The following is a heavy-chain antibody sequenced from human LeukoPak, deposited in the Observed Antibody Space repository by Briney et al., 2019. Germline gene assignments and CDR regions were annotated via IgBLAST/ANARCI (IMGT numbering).Heavy chain of an antibody. Sequence: GGSLRLSCAASGFTFSSYGMHWVRQAPGKGLEWVAVIWYDGSNKYYADSVKGRFTISRDNSKNTLYLQMNSLRAEDTAVYYCAREGIVVVPAAHSDYWGQGTLVTVSS. D-gene: IGHD2-2*01. CDR3: AREGIVVVPAAHSDY. J-gene: IGHJ4*02. V-gene: IGHV3-33*01. CDR1: GFTFSSYG. CDR2: IWYDGSNK.